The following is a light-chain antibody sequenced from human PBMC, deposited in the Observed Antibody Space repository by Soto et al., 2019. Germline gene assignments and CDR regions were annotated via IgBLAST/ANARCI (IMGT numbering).Light chain of an antibody. CDR2: GAS. CDR3: QLYGGSPPSAT. J-gene: IGKJ3*01. CDR1: QSVNDNH. Sequence: EVVLTQSPGTLSLSPGARATLSCRASQSVNDNHLAWYQQKGGQAPRLLIYGASTRATGVPERFSGSGFGTAYSLTINRLEPEDFALYYCQLYGGSPPSATFGPGTTVEI. V-gene: IGKV3-20*01.